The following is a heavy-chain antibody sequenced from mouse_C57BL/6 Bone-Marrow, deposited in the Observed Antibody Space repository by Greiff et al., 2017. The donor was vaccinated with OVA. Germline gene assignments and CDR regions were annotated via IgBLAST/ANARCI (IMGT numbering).Heavy chain of an antibody. CDR2: ISNGGGST. Sequence: EVKLVESGGGLVQPGGSLKLSCAASGFTFSDYYMYWVRQTPEKRLEWVAYISNGGGSTYYPDTVKGRFIISRDNAKNTLYLQMSRLKSEDTAMYYCARHGYYYGLYAMDYWGQGTSVTVSS. D-gene: IGHD1-1*01. CDR3: ARHGYYYGLYAMDY. CDR1: GFTFSDYY. J-gene: IGHJ4*01. V-gene: IGHV5-12*01.